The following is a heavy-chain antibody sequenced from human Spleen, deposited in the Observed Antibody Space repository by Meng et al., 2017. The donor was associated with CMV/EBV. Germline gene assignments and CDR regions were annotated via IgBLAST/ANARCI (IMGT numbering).Heavy chain of an antibody. CDR2: IYSDGST. Sequence: SGLTVSSDYMTWVRQAPGKGLEWVSSIYSDGSTHYADSVKGRFTISRDNSKNTMHLQMNSLRAEDTAVYYCARSSGYSYGANAFDIWGQGTMVTVSS. V-gene: IGHV3-53*01. J-gene: IGHJ3*02. D-gene: IGHD5-18*01. CDR1: GLTVSSDY. CDR3: ARSSGYSYGANAFDI.